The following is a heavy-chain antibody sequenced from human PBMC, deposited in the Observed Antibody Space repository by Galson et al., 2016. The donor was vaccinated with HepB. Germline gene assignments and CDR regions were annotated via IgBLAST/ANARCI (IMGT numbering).Heavy chain of an antibody. CDR2: INQDGSHT. J-gene: IGHJ4*02. D-gene: IGHD2-2*01. CDR1: GFTFGSYW. V-gene: IGHV3-7*03. Sequence: SLRLSCAASGFTFGSYWMSRVRQAPGKGLEWVAIINQDGSHTHYVDSVRGRLTTSRDNAKDSLYLQLNSLRVEDTAVYYCTRGPGVPAAPYYFDSWGQGTLVTVSS. CDR3: TRGPGVPAAPYYFDS.